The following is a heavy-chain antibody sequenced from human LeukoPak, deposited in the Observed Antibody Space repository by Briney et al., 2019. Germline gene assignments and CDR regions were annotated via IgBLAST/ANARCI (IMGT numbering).Heavy chain of an antibody. Sequence: SETLSLTCTVPGGSISSYYWSWIRQPPGKGLEWIGYIYYSGSTNYNPSLKSRVTISVDTSNNQFSLKLSSVTAADTAVYYCATHYYYDSSGPGGYYFDYWGQGTLVTVSS. CDR2: IYYSGST. V-gene: IGHV4-59*01. CDR1: GGSISSYY. D-gene: IGHD3-22*01. CDR3: ATHYYYDSSGPGGYYFDY. J-gene: IGHJ4*02.